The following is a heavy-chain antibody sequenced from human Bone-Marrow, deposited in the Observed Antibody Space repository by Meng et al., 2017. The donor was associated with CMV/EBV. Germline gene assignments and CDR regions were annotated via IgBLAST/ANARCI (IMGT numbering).Heavy chain of an antibody. CDR1: GYTFTSYG. CDR3: ARTLNYYDSSGYYLY. V-gene: IGHV1-18*01. J-gene: IGHJ4*02. D-gene: IGHD3-22*01. CDR2: ISAYNGNT. Sequence: SGYTFTSYGISWVLQAPGQGLEWMGWISAYNGNTNYAQKLQGRVTMTTDTSTSTAYMELRSLRSDDTAVYYCARTLNYYDSSGYYLYWGQGTLVTVSS.